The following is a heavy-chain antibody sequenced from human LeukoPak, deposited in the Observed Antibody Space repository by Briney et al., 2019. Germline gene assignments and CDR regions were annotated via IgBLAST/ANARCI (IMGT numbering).Heavy chain of an antibody. CDR2: IYYSGST. CDR3: ARAETYYDFWSGNPLYYYGMDV. CDR1: GGSISSGGYA. V-gene: IGHV4-30-2*01. Sequence: SETLSLTCAVSGGSISSGGYAWSWIRQPPGKGLEWIGYIYYSGSTYYNPSLKSRVTISVDTSKNQFSLKLSSVTAADTAVYYCARAETYYDFWSGNPLYYYGMDVWGQGTTVTVSS. J-gene: IGHJ6*02. D-gene: IGHD3-3*01.